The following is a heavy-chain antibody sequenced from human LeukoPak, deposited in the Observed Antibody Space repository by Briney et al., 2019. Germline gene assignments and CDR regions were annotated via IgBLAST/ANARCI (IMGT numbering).Heavy chain of an antibody. CDR2: IYYSGST. V-gene: IGHV4-59*01. J-gene: IGHJ4*02. CDR1: GGSISSYY. Sequence: SETLSLTCTVSGGSISSYYWSWIRQPPGKGLEWIGHIYYSGSTNYNPSLKSRVTISVDTSKNQFSLKLSSVTAADTAVYYCARTPSSTWEFDYWGQGTLVTVSS. D-gene: IGHD1-26*01. CDR3: ARTPSSTWEFDY.